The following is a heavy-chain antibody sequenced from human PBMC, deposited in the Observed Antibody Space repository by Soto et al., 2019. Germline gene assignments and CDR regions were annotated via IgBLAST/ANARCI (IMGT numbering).Heavy chain of an antibody. D-gene: IGHD1-7*01. Sequence: PSETLSLTCTVSGVSSNNYCLSWVRQSPGKGLEWIGYIYHSGSTYYNPSLKSRVTISVDRSKNQFSLKLSSVTAADTAVYYCARTESGTFDPWGQGTLVTVSS. CDR3: ARTESGTFDP. V-gene: IGHV4-30-2*06. CDR2: IYHSGST. J-gene: IGHJ5*02. CDR1: GVSSNNYC.